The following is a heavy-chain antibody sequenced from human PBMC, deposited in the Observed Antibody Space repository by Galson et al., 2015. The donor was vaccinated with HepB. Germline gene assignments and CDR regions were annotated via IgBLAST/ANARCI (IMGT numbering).Heavy chain of an antibody. CDR1: GFNLDDYA. CDR3: AKDAFSSGGYDWGYFDY. J-gene: IGHJ4*02. Sequence: SLRLSCAASGFNLDDYAMHWVRQAPGKGLEWVSGISWNSGSRGYADSVKGRFTISRDNAKNSLYLQMNSLRAEDTALYYCAKDAFSSGGYDWGYFDYWGQGTLVTVSS. D-gene: IGHD5-12*01. CDR2: ISWNSGSR. V-gene: IGHV3-9*01.